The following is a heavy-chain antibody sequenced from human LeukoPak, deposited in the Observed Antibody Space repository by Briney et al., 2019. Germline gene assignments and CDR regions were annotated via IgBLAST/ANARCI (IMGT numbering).Heavy chain of an antibody. D-gene: IGHD3-10*01. CDR3: ARTRFGELLSFDP. V-gene: IGHV1-3*01. Sequence: ASVKVSCKASGYTFTSYAMHWVRQAPGQKLEWMGCINAGNGNTKYSQKFQGRVTITRDTSASTAYMELSSLRSEDTAVYYCARTRFGELLSFDPWGQGTLVTVSS. CDR1: GYTFTSYA. J-gene: IGHJ5*02. CDR2: INAGNGNT.